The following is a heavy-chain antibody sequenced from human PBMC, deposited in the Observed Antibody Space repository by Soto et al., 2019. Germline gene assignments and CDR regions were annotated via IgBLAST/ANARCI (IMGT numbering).Heavy chain of an antibody. V-gene: IGHV1-69*05. D-gene: IGHD3-22*01. CDR1: GGTFSSYA. Sequence: QVQLVQSGAEVKKPGSSVKVSCKASGGTFSSYAISWVRQAPGQGLEWMGGIIPIFGTANYAQKFQGRVTITPDESPNTAYLERSSLRSEDTAVYNCARSTYYYDSSGYYSGNFDYWGQGSLVIVS. CDR2: IIPIFGTA. J-gene: IGHJ4*02. CDR3: ARSTYYYDSSGYYSGNFDY.